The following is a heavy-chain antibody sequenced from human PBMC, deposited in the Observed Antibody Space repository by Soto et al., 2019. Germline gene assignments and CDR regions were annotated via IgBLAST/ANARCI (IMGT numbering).Heavy chain of an antibody. Sequence: SGPTLVNPTQTLTLTCTFSGFSLSTSGVGVGWIRQPPGKPLEWLALIYWDDDKRYSPSLKNRLTITKDTSKNQVVLTVTNIDPVDAGTYFCARDSSGWYGLDHWGQGILVTVSS. CDR2: IYWDDDK. CDR3: ARDSSGWYGLDH. D-gene: IGHD6-19*01. CDR1: GFSLSTSGVG. V-gene: IGHV2-5*02. J-gene: IGHJ4*02.